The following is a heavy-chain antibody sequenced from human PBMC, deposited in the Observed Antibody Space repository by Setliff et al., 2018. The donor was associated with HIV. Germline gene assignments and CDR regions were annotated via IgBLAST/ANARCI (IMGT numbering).Heavy chain of an antibody. J-gene: IGHJ5*02. V-gene: IGHV4-4*07. CDR3: AKDIPGPAINSGRIKNWFDP. Sequence: PSETLSLTCAVSGSSISSYYWSWIRQPAGKGLEWIGRIYSSGSTNYNPSLKSRVTMSVDTSKNQFSLKLSSVTAADTAVYYCAKDIPGPAINSGRIKNWFDPWGEGTLVTVSS. D-gene: IGHD6-19*01. CDR2: IYSSGST. CDR1: GSSISSYY.